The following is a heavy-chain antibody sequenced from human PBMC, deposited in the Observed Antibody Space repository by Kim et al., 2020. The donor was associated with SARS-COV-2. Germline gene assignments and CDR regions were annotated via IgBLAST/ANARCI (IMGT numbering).Heavy chain of an antibody. D-gene: IGHD6-13*01. Sequence: GGSLRLSCSASGFTFSSYAMSWVLQAPGKGLEWVSAISGSGGSTYYADSVKGRFTIFRDNSKNTLYLQMNSLRAEDTAVYYCAKRGAAGFFDYWGQGTLVTVSS. CDR1: GFTFSSYA. CDR2: ISGSGGST. J-gene: IGHJ4*02. V-gene: IGHV3-23*01. CDR3: AKRGAAGFFDY.